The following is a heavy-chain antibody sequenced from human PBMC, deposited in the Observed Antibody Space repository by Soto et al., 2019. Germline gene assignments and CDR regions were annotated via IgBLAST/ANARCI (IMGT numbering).Heavy chain of an antibody. V-gene: IGHV4-4*07. CDR2: IYTSGST. D-gene: IGHD3-3*01. CDR3: AREPSKALRFLEWLNDPFDI. CDR1: GGSISSYY. Sequence: SETLSLTCTVSGGSISSYYWSWIRQPAGKGLEWIGRIYTSGSTNYNPSLKSRVTMSVDTSKNQFSLKLSSVTAADTAVYYCAREPSKALRFLEWLNDPFDIWGQGTMVTVSS. J-gene: IGHJ3*02.